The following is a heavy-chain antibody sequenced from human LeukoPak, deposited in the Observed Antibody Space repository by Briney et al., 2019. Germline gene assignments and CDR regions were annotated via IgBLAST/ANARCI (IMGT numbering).Heavy chain of an antibody. CDR2: IGWDGTNI. V-gene: IGHV3-43*01. Sequence: GGSLRLSCAASGFTFDRHTMHWVRQPPGKGPEWVSLIGWDGTNIDYADSVKGRFTISRDNSKNFVYLQMHSLRTEDTALYYCTKDMEWGMDVWGQGTTVTVSS. CDR1: GFTFDRHT. J-gene: IGHJ6*02. CDR3: TKDMEWGMDV. D-gene: IGHD3-3*01.